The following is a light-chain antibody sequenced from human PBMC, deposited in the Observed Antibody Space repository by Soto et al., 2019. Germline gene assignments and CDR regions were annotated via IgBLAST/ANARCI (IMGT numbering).Light chain of an antibody. CDR1: QSVSSY. V-gene: IGKV3-11*01. CDR2: DAS. J-gene: IGKJ2*01. CDR3: QQRSIWPPDT. Sequence: EIVLTQSPATLSLSPGERATLSCRVSQSVSSYLAWYQQKPGQAPRLLIYDASNRATGIPARFSGSGSGTDFTLTISSLEPEDFAVYYCQQRSIWPPDTFGQGTKLEIK.